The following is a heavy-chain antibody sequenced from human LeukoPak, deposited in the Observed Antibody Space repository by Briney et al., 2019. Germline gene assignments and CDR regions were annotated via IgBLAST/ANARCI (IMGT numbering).Heavy chain of an antibody. V-gene: IGHV3-9*03. CDR1: GFTFDDYA. CDR3: AKARSYGGNSAFDY. Sequence: GRSLRLSCAASGFTFDDYAMHWVRQAPGKGLEWVSGISWNSGSIGYADSVKGRFTISRDNAKNSLYPQMNSLRAEDMALYYCAKARSYGGNSAFDYWGQGTLVTVSS. J-gene: IGHJ4*02. D-gene: IGHD4-23*01. CDR2: ISWNSGSI.